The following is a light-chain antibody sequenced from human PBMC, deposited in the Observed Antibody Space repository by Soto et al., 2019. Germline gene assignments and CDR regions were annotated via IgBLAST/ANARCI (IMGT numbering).Light chain of an antibody. CDR3: QQRNIWPPVT. CDR1: PSVTNY. CDR2: GAF. Sequence: EIVLTQSAATLSLSPGERATLSCRASPSVTNYLAWYQQKPGQPPRLLIYGAFNRAADIPARFSGSGSGTDFTLTISSLEPEDSAVYYCQQRNIWPPVTFGQGTRLEIK. V-gene: IGKV3-11*01. J-gene: IGKJ5*01.